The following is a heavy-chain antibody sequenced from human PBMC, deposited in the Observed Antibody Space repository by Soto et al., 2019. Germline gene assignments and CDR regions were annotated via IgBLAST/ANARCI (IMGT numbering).Heavy chain of an antibody. Sequence: QVQLVESGGGVVQPGRSLRLSGAASGFTFSSYAMHWVRQAPGKGLEWVAIMSYDGNNQYYADSVKGRFTISRDTFKNTLHLQMNSLRAEDMAVYYCAKALGELSPESFDYWGQGILVTVSS. D-gene: IGHD3-16*02. J-gene: IGHJ4*02. CDR1: GFTFSSYA. CDR2: MSYDGNNQ. CDR3: AKALGELSPESFDY. V-gene: IGHV3-30*18.